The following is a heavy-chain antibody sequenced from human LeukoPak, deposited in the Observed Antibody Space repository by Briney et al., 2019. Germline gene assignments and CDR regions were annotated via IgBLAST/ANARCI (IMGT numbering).Heavy chain of an antibody. J-gene: IGHJ4*02. D-gene: IGHD6-13*01. Sequence: SETLSLTCTVSGGSISSGSYYWSWIRQPAGKGLEWIGRIYTSGSTNYNPSLKSRVTISVDTSKNQFSLRLSSVTAADTAVYYWARGSSSWSRKGLEDYWGQGTRVTVSS. CDR1: GGSISSGSYY. CDR2: IYTSGST. CDR3: ARGSSSWSRKGLEDY. V-gene: IGHV4-61*02.